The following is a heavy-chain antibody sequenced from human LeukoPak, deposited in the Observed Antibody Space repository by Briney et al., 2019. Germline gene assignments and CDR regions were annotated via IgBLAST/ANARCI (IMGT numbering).Heavy chain of an antibody. D-gene: IGHD1-26*01. J-gene: IGHJ4*02. CDR3: ARDTVGVTDY. Sequence: PGGSLRLSCAASGSTFSSYWMHWVRQAPGKGLVWVSCINSDGSSTSYADSVRGRFTISRDNAKNTLYLQMNSLRAEDTALYYCARDTVGVTDYWGQGTLVTVSS. V-gene: IGHV3-74*01. CDR2: INSDGSST. CDR1: GSTFSSYW.